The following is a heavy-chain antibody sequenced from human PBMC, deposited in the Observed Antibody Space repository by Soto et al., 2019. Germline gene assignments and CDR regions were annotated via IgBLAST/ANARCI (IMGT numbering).Heavy chain of an antibody. CDR1: GFTFSSYG. J-gene: IGHJ6*02. V-gene: IGHV3-30*18. D-gene: IGHD6-13*01. CDR2: ISYDGSNK. Sequence: VGSLRLSCAASGFTFSSYGMHWVRQAPGKGLEWVAVISYDGSNKYYADSVKGRFTISRDNSKNTLYLQMNSLRAEDTAVYYCAKGGYSSSWYHYYYYYGMDVWGQRTTVTVSS. CDR3: AKGGYSSSWYHYYYYYGMDV.